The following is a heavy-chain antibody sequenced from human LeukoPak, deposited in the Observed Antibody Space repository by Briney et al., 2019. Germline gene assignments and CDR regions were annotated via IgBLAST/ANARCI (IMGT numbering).Heavy chain of an antibody. CDR2: ISGSGGNT. D-gene: IGHD3-9*01. Sequence: GGSLRLSCAASGFTFSSYAMNWVRQVPGKGLEWVSSISGSGGNTYYAGSVKSRFTISRDNSKNTLYLQMNSLRAEDTALYYCAKDKHDILTGYTHFDYWGQGTLVTVSS. CDR1: GFTFSSYA. J-gene: IGHJ4*02. V-gene: IGHV3-23*01. CDR3: AKDKHDILTGYTHFDY.